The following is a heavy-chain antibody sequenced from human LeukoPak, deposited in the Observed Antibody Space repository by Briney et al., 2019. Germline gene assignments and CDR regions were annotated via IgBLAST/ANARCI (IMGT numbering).Heavy chain of an antibody. V-gene: IGHV3-21*01. Sequence: GGSLRLSCAASGFTFSSYSMNWVRQAPGKGLEWVSSISSSSSYIYYADSVKGRFTISRDNAKNSLYLQMNSLRAEDTTVYYCARVLNQGIAAAGLEPLIHDAFDIWGQGTMVTVSS. J-gene: IGHJ3*02. CDR1: GFTFSSYS. D-gene: IGHD6-13*01. CDR3: ARVLNQGIAAAGLEPLIHDAFDI. CDR2: ISSSSSYI.